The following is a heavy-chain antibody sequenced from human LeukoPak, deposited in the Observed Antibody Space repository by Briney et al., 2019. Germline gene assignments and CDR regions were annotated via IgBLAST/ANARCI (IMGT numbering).Heavy chain of an antibody. CDR2: IYYSGST. CDR1: GGSISSYY. D-gene: IGHD3-10*01. Sequence: PSETLSLTCTVSGGSISSYYWSWIRQPPGKGLEWIGYIYYSGSTIYNPSLKSRVTISVDTSKNQFSLKLSSVTAADTAVYYCARYGSGGYSFGMDVWGQGTTVTVSS. J-gene: IGHJ6*02. CDR3: ARYGSGGYSFGMDV. V-gene: IGHV4-59*08.